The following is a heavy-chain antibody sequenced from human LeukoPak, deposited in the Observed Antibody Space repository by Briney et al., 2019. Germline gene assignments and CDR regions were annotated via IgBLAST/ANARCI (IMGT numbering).Heavy chain of an antibody. CDR2: ISWNSGSI. J-gene: IGHJ6*02. CDR3: AKDLGGSGSYYPYYYYGMDV. D-gene: IGHD3-10*01. CDR1: GFTFDDYA. V-gene: IGHV3-9*01. Sequence: GGSLRLSCAASGFTFDDYAMHWVRQAPGKGLEWVSGISWNSGSIGYADSVKGRFTISRDNAKNSLYLQMNSLRAEDTALYYCAKDLGGSGSYYPYYYYGMDVWGQGTTVTVSS.